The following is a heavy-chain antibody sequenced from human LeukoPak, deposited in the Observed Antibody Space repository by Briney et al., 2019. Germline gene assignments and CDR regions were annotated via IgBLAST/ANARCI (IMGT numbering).Heavy chain of an antibody. CDR2: LSGSGYNT. J-gene: IGHJ4*02. D-gene: IGHD2-2*01. Sequence: GGSLRLSCPASGFTFSSHALSWFRQAPGKGLEWVSSLSGSGYNTYYADSVKGRFTISRDNSKNTVYLQMNSLRAEDTAVYYCAKDPYGTRYFDYWGQGTLVTVSS. V-gene: IGHV3-23*01. CDR3: AKDPYGTRYFDY. CDR1: GFTFSSHA.